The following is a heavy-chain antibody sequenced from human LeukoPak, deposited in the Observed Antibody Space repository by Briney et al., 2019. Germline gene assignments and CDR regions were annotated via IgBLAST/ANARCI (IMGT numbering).Heavy chain of an antibody. J-gene: IGHJ6*02. CDR2: IYYSGST. D-gene: IGHD3-3*01. V-gene: IGHV4-59*01. CDR3: ARDGVGYYYGMDV. CDR1: GGSISSYY. Sequence: SETPSLTCTVSGGSISSYYWSWIRQPPGKGLEWIGYIYYSGSTNYNPSLKSRVTISVDTSKNQFSLKLSSVTAADTAVYYCARDGVGYYYGMDVWGQGTTVTVSS.